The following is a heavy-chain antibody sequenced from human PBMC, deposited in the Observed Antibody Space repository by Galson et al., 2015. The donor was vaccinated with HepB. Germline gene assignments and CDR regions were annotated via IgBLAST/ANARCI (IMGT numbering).Heavy chain of an antibody. CDR2: INPSGGST. D-gene: IGHD3-3*01. Sequence: SVKVSCKASGYTFTSYYMHWVRQAPGQGLEWMGIINPSGGSTSYAQKFQGRVTMTRDTSTSTVYMELSSLRSEDTAVYYCARGVTIFGVEDAFDIWGQGTMVTVSS. CDR1: GYTFTSYY. V-gene: IGHV1-46*01. CDR3: ARGVTIFGVEDAFDI. J-gene: IGHJ3*02.